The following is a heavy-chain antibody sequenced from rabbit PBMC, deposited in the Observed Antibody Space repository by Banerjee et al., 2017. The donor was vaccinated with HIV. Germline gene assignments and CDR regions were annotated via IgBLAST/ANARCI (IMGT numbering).Heavy chain of an antibody. D-gene: IGHD4-2*01. Sequence: QSLEESGGDLVKPGASLTLTCTASGFSFSTSYYMCWVRQAPGKGLEWIACIYGGSSGDIYYASWAKGRFTVSKTSSTTVTLQMTSLTAADTATYFCARHAPYAGGAAAGNAVFNLWGQGTLVTVS. V-gene: IGHV1S40*01. CDR2: IYGGSSGDI. CDR1: GFSFSTSYY. J-gene: IGHJ4*01. CDR3: ARHAPYAGGAAAGNAVFNL.